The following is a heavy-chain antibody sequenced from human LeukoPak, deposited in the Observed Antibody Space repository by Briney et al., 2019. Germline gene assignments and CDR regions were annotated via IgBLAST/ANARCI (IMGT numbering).Heavy chain of an antibody. Sequence: GGSLRLSCAATGFTFSSYWMSWVRQAPGKGLEWVANIQQDGSERHYVDSAKGRFTISRDNAKNSLYLQMNSLRAEDTAVYYCARDKRLVGATGTFDIWGQGTMVTVSS. CDR2: IQQDGSER. CDR3: ARDKRLVGATGTFDI. D-gene: IGHD1-26*01. CDR1: GFTFSSYW. J-gene: IGHJ3*02. V-gene: IGHV3-7*01.